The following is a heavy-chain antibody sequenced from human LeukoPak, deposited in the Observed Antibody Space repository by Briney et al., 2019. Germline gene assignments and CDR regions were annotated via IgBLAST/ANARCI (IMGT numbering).Heavy chain of an antibody. V-gene: IGHV3-53*01. J-gene: IGHJ4*02. CDR3: ASRQRSGGDCSFAGADPFDH. CDR2: IYKDGKR. D-gene: IGHD2-21*01. CDR1: GFTVSSTY. Sequence: PGGSLRLSCAASGFTVSSTYMSWVRQAPGKGLEWVSVIYKDGKRYDIDSVKGRFTISRDTSKKTLCLQRNSVRVAYTSLYYCASRQRSGGDCSFAGADPFDHWGQGTLVTVSS.